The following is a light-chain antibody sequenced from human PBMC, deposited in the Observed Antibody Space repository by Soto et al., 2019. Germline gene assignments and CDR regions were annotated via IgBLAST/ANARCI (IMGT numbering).Light chain of an antibody. J-gene: IGLJ1*01. CDR2: RNN. V-gene: IGLV1-47*01. CDR1: ISNIGSNP. Sequence: QSLLTQPPSASGTRGQRVTISCSGSISNIGSNPVYWHQQLPLTAPKLLIFRNNQLPSGVPDRFSDSKYGTSASLAISGLRSEDEADYYCAAWDDSLSVSVFGTGTKVTVL. CDR3: AAWDDSLSVSV.